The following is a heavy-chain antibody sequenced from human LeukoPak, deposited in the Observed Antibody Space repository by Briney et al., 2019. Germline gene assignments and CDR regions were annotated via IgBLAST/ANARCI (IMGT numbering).Heavy chain of an antibody. J-gene: IGHJ3*02. CDR3: ARGTPTTSGSAEDAFDI. V-gene: IGHV3-48*03. Sequence: GGSLRLSCAASGFTFSSYEMNWVRQAPGKGLEWVSYISSSGSTIYYADSVKGRFTTSRDNAKNSLYLQMNSLRAEDTAVYYCARGTPTTSGSAEDAFDIWGQGTMVTVSS. CDR2: ISSSGSTI. D-gene: IGHD5-12*01. CDR1: GFTFSSYE.